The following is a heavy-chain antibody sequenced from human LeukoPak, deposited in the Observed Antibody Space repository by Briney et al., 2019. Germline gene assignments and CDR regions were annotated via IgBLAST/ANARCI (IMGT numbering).Heavy chain of an antibody. V-gene: IGHV1-69*01. J-gene: IGHJ4*02. D-gene: IGHD3-22*01. CDR3: ARGGYYYDSSGYYPFDY. CDR2: IIPIFGTA. Sequence: ASVKVSCKASGGTFGSYAISWVRQAPGQGLEWMGGIIPIFGTANYAQKFQGRVTITADESTSTAYMELSSLRSEDTAVYYCARGGYYYDSSGYYPFDYWGQGTLVTVSS. CDR1: GGTFGSYA.